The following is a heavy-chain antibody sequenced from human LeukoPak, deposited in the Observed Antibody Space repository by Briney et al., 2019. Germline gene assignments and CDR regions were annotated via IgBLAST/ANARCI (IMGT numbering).Heavy chain of an antibody. V-gene: IGHV4-39*01. D-gene: IGHD5-18*01. J-gene: IGHJ4*02. CDR2: IYYSGST. Sequence: SETLSLTCTVSGGSISSSSYYWGWIRQPPGKGLEWIGSIYYSGSTYYNPSLKSRVTISVDTSKNQFSLKLSSVTAADTAVYYCARLEYNYGFFGYWGQGTLVTVSS. CDR3: ARLEYNYGFFGY. CDR1: GGSISSSSYY.